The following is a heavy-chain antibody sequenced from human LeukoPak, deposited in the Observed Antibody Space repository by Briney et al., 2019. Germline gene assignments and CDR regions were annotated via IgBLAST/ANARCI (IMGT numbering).Heavy chain of an antibody. Sequence: GGSLRLSCAASGFTFSSYGMHWVRQAPGKGLEWVSGISGSGGKTYYADSVKGRFTISRDNSKNTLYLHLNSLRAEDTAVYYCASCEGSTSCYYVDYWGQGTLVTVSS. CDR2: ISGSGGKT. V-gene: IGHV3-23*01. CDR1: GFTFSSYG. J-gene: IGHJ4*02. D-gene: IGHD2-2*01. CDR3: ASCEGSTSCYYVDY.